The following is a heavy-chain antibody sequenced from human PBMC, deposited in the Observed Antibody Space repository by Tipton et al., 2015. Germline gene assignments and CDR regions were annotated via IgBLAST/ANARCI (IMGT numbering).Heavy chain of an antibody. CDR1: DGSISDDY. CDR2: IYYSGST. J-gene: IGHJ1*01. D-gene: IGHD3-22*01. CDR3: ARASIIQGYYHDSSRYYLFNS. V-gene: IGHV4-59*01. Sequence: TLSLTCTVSDGSISDDYWNWIRQSPGEGLEWIGYIYYSGSTNYNPSLRSRVAMSMDTSKNQFSLKLSSVIAADTAVYYCARASIIQGYYHDSSRYYLFNSWGQGTLVTVSS.